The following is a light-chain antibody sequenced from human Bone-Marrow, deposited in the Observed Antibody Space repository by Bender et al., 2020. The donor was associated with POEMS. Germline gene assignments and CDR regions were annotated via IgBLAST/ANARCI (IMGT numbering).Light chain of an antibody. Sequence: QSALTQPASVSGSPGQSITISCTGTSSDLGGYNYVSWYQQHPGKAPKLVIYDVSDRPSGVSNRFSGSKSGNTASLTISGLQAEDEADYYCSSYTGSGTWMFGGGTKLTVL. J-gene: IGLJ3*02. CDR3: SSYTGSGTWM. CDR2: DVS. V-gene: IGLV2-14*03. CDR1: SSDLGGYNY.